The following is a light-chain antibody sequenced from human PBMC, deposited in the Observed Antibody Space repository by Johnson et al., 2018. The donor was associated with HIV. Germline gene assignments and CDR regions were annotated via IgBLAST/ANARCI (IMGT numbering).Light chain of an antibody. Sequence: QSVLTQPPSVSAAPGQKVTISCSGASSNIDNDYVSWYQQIPGTAPKLLIYDNNKRPSGIPDRFSGSKSGSSATLAIPGLQTGDEGDYYCGSWDTSLSASLFGTGTKVSVL. J-gene: IGLJ1*01. V-gene: IGLV1-51*01. CDR2: DNN. CDR1: SSNIDNDY. CDR3: GSWDTSLSASL.